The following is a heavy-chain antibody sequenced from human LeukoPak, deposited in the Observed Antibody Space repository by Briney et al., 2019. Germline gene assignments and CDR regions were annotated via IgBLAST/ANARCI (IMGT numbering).Heavy chain of an antibody. CDR1: GFTFGDYA. Sequence: GESLRLSCTASGFTFGDYAMSWVRQAPGKGLEWVGFIRSKAYGGTTEYAASVEGRFTISRDDSKSIAYLQMNSLKTEDTAVYYCTRDQYSGAVAGIGYWGQGTLVTVSS. CDR3: TRDQYSGAVAGIGY. V-gene: IGHV3-49*04. D-gene: IGHD6-19*01. J-gene: IGHJ4*02. CDR2: IRSKAYGGTT.